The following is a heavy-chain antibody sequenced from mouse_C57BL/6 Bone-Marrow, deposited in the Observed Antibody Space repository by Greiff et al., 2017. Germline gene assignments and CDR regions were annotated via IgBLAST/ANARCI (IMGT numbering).Heavy chain of an antibody. CDR1: GFTFNTYA. CDR3: VSPIYGSGYFDV. V-gene: IGHV10-3*01. CDR2: IRSKSSNYAT. Sequence: EVQRVESGGGLVQPKGSLKLSCAASGFTFNTYAMHWVRQAPGKGLEWVARIRSKSSNYATYYADSVKDRFTISRDDSQSMLYLQMNNLKTEDTAMYYCVSPIYGSGYFDVWGTGTTVTVSS. J-gene: IGHJ1*03. D-gene: IGHD1-1*01.